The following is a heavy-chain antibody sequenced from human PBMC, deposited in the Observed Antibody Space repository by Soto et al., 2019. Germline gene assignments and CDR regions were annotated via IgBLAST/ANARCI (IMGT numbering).Heavy chain of an antibody. Sequence: ASVKVSCKASGYTFTSYGISWVRQAPGQGLEWMGWISAYNGNTNYAQKLQGRVTMTTDTSTSTAYMKLRSLRSDDTAVYYCARGQIFGVVIPTFDYWGQGTLVTVLL. D-gene: IGHD3-3*01. V-gene: IGHV1-18*01. J-gene: IGHJ4*02. CDR2: ISAYNGNT. CDR3: ARGQIFGVVIPTFDY. CDR1: GYTFTSYG.